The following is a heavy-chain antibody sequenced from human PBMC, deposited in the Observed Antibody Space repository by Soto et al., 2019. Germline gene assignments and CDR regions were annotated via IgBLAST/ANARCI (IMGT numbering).Heavy chain of an antibody. V-gene: IGHV3-30-3*01. J-gene: IGHJ4*01. D-gene: IGHD5-18*01. CDR3: ASEWKHDGLDY. Sequence: GGSLRLSCAASGFTFSSYAMIWVRQAPGKGLEWVAGITYGGSTRYYADSVKGRLTVSRDNSKNTLYLQMNSLRTEDTAVYYCASEWKHDGLDYWGHGTLVTVSS. CDR2: ITYGGSTR. CDR1: GFTFSSYA.